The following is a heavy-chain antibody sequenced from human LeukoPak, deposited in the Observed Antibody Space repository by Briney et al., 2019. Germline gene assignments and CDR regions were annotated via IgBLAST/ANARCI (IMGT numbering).Heavy chain of an antibody. CDR3: ARGYYYGSGSIHFDY. D-gene: IGHD3-10*01. V-gene: IGHV4-31*03. CDR2: IYYSGST. CDR1: GGSISSGGYY. J-gene: IGHJ4*02. Sequence: SQTLSLTCTVSGGSISSGGYYWSWIRRHPGKGLEWIGYIYYSGSTYYNPSLKSRVTISVDTSKNQFSLKLSSVTAADTAVYYCARGYYYGSGSIHFDYWGQGTLVTVSS.